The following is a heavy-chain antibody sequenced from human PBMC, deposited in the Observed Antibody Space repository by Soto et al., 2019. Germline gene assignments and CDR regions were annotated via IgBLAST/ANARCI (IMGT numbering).Heavy chain of an antibody. V-gene: IGHV3-30*18. CDR3: AKGHYSSSWYGDYYYHYGMDV. CDR2: ISYDGSNK. D-gene: IGHD6-13*01. J-gene: IGHJ6*01. Sequence: PGGVLRLSWAASVFTFSIYGMHWVRQAPGKGLELVAVISYDGSNKYYADSVKGRFTISRDNSKNTLYLQMNSLRAEDTAVYYCAKGHYSSSWYGDYYYHYGMDVWGQGTTVTVSS. CDR1: VFTFSIYG.